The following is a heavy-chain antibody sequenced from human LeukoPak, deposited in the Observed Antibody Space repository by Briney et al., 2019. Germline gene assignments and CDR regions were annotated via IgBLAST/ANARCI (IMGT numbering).Heavy chain of an antibody. CDR1: GFTFSDAW. CDR3: TTEECTSGPCKNAFDV. Sequence: GGSLRLSCAASGFTFSDAWMTWVRQAPGKGLEWVAHIKSKIRGETTDYTAPVKGRFTISRDDSKNTLYLQMNSLKTEDTAVYYCTTEECTSGPCKNAFDVWGQGTMVTVSS. D-gene: IGHD2-8*01. J-gene: IGHJ3*01. V-gene: IGHV3-15*01. CDR2: IKSKIRGETT.